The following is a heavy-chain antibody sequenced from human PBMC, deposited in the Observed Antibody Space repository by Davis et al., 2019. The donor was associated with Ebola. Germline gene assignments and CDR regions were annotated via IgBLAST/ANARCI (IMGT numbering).Heavy chain of an antibody. CDR2: VHFSGNT. CDR3: ARGGVGGALAAGSDY. D-gene: IGHD2-15*01. V-gene: IGHV4-59*01. J-gene: IGHJ4*02. Sequence: MPSETLSLTCTVSGGSILSYSWNWIRQPPGKGLEWIGFVHFSGNTKNNPSLTSRVPISRDASENQFSLKLTSVTAADTAVYYCARGGVGGALAAGSDYWGQGALVTVSS. CDR1: GGSILSYS.